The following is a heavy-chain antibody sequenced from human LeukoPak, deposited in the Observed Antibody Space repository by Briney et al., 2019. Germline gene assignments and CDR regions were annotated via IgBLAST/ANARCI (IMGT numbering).Heavy chain of an antibody. CDR2: ISSSSSTI. J-gene: IGHJ4*02. Sequence: GGSLRLSCAASGFTFSSYSMNWVRQAPGKGLEWVSYISSSSSTIYYADSVKGRFTISRDNAKNSLYLQMNSLRAEDTAVYYCARDGGYCSSTSCSKGGLDYWGQGTLVTVSS. CDR3: ARDGGYCSSTSCSKGGLDY. D-gene: IGHD2-2*01. CDR1: GFTFSSYS. V-gene: IGHV3-48*04.